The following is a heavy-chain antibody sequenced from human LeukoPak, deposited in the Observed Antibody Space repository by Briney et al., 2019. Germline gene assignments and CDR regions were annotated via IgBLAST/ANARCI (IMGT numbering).Heavy chain of an antibody. J-gene: IGHJ4*02. CDR1: GFTFRSYS. D-gene: IGHD2-2*01. V-gene: IGHV3-21*01. CDR2: IDPSSTYI. Sequence: GGSLRLSCAASGFTFRSYSMNWVRQAPGRGLEWVSAIDPSSTYIYYADSVKGRFTISRDNAENSLYLQMNSLRVEDTAVYYCARAPTVLVGYCSSSSCQADYWGQGTLVTVSS. CDR3: ARAPTVLVGYCSSSSCQADY.